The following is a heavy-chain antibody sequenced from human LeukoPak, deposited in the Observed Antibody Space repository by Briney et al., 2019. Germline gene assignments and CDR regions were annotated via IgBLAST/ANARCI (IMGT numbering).Heavy chain of an antibody. CDR2: ISASGGST. V-gene: IGHV3-23*01. CDR3: AKGVTMVRGVIPDAFDI. J-gene: IGHJ3*02. CDR1: GFTFSTYA. Sequence: PGGSLRLSCVASGFTFSTYAMSWVCQTPGKGLEWVSAISASGGSTYYADSVKGRFTISRDNSKNTLYLQMNSLRAEDTAVYYCAKGVTMVRGVIPDAFDIWGQGTMVTVSS. D-gene: IGHD3-10*01.